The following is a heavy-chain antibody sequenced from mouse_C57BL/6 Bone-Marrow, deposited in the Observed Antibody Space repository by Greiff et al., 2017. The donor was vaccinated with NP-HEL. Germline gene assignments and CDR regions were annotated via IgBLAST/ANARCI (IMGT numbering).Heavy chain of an antibody. J-gene: IGHJ2*01. V-gene: IGHV1-4*01. CDR3: HYDYDGYFDY. D-gene: IGHD2-4*01. CDR1: GYTFTSYT. Sequence: QVQLQQSGAELARPGASVKMSCKASGYTFTSYTMHWVKQRPGQGLEWIGYINPSSGYTKYNQKFKDKATLTADKSSSTAYMQLSSLTSEDSAVYYCHYDYDGYFDYWGQGTTLTVSS. CDR2: INPSSGYT.